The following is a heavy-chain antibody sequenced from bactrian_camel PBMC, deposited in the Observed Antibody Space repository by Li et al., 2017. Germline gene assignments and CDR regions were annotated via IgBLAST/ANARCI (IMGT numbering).Heavy chain of an antibody. Sequence: VQLVESGGDLVQPGGSLRLSCAASGFTFSSYAMSWVRQAPGKGLEWVSGCNIGGEDTYCADSVKGRFTISIDVAKNTLYLQMNRLTTDDTAVYYCAAGLFADFGLGLGTQVTVS. D-gene: IGHD5*01. CDR1: GFTFSSYA. V-gene: IGHV3S31*01. CDR2: CNIGGEDT. J-gene: IGHJ4*01.